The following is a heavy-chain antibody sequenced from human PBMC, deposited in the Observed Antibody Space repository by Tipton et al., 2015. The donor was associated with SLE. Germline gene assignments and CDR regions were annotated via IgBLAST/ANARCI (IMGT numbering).Heavy chain of an antibody. Sequence: SLRLSCAASGFTFDDYTMHWVRQAPGKGLEWVSRINSDGSSTSYADSVKGRFTISRDNAKNTLYLQMNSLRAEDTAVYYCAIVAGPFDYWGQGTLVTVSS. V-gene: IGHV3-74*01. CDR3: AIVAGPFDY. CDR2: INSDGSST. CDR1: GFTFDDYT. J-gene: IGHJ4*02. D-gene: IGHD6-19*01.